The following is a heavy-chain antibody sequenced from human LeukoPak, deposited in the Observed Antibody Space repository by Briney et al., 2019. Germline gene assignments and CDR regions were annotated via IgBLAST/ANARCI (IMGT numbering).Heavy chain of an antibody. J-gene: IGHJ4*02. CDR1: GYTFTSYA. Sequence: ASEKVSCKASGYTFTSYAMHWVRHAPGQRIEWMGWINAGNGNTKYSQKFQGRVTITRDTSASTAYMELSSLRSEDTAVYYCARNVGSLCFGELFDYWGQGTLVTVSS. CDR3: ARNVGSLCFGELFDY. D-gene: IGHD3-10*01. CDR2: INAGNGNT. V-gene: IGHV1-3*01.